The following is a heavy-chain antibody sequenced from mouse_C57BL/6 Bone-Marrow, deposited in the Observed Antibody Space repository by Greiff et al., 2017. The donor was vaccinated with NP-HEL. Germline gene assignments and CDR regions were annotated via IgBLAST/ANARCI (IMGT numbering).Heavy chain of an antibody. CDR1: GYTFTSYG. J-gene: IGHJ2*01. CDR3: ARPEGKKDY. CDR2: IYPRSGNT. Sequence: VKLMESGAELARPGASVKLSCKASGYTFTSYGISWVKQRTGQGLEWIGEIYPRSGNTYYNEKFKGKATLTADKSSSTAYMELRSLTSEDSAVYFCARPEGKKDYWGQGTTLTVSS. V-gene: IGHV1-81*01.